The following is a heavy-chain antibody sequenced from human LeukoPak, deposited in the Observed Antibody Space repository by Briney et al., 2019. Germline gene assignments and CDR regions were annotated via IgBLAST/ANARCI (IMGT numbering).Heavy chain of an antibody. J-gene: IGHJ3*02. CDR2: IYSGGST. CDR1: GFTFSSHA. D-gene: IGHD6-19*01. CDR3: AREMPLIAVAGSAFDI. V-gene: IGHV3-53*01. Sequence: HPGGSLRLSCAASGFTFSSHAMHWVRQAPGKGLEWVAVIYSGGSTYYADSVKGRFTISRDNSKNTLYLQMYSLRAEDTAVYYCAREMPLIAVAGSAFDIWGQGTMVTVSS.